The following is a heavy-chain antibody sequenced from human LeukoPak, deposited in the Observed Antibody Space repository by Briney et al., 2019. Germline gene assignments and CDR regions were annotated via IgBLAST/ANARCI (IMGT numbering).Heavy chain of an antibody. J-gene: IGHJ4*02. Sequence: GGSLRFSCAASGFTFSSYAMSWVRQAPGKGLEWVSAISGSGGSTYYADSVKGRFTISRDNSKNTLYLQMNSLRAEDTAVYYCAKMDTAMVAPGHYFDYWGQGTLVTVSS. CDR1: GFTFSSYA. CDR3: AKMDTAMVAPGHYFDY. CDR2: ISGSGGST. V-gene: IGHV3-23*01. D-gene: IGHD5-18*01.